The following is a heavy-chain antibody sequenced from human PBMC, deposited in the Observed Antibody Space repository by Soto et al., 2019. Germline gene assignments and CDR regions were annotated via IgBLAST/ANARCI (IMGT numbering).Heavy chain of an antibody. J-gene: IGHJ6*02. V-gene: IGHV1-18*01. CDR1: GYTFPNYG. CDR2: ISANNGNT. D-gene: IGHD6-13*01. Sequence: QVQLVQSGAEVRKPGASVKVSCKASGYTFPNYGIIWVRQAPGQGLEWMAWISANNGNTKYAQTFQDRVTITTDTSTTTAYMKLRSLRSDGTAVYYCARLKQLVFMDVWGQGTTVTVSS. CDR3: ARLKQLVFMDV.